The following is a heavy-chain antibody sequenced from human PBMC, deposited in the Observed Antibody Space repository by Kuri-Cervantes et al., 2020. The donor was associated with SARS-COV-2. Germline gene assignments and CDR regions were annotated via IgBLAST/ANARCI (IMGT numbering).Heavy chain of an antibody. V-gene: IGHV4-39*02. CDR1: GASISSNTYY. CDR2: VSYTGST. D-gene: IGHD1-26*01. J-gene: IGHJ4*02. Sequence: SETLSLTCSVSGASISSNTYYWGWIRQPPGKGLEWIGSVSYTGSTYLNPSLKSRVTISVHTSKTQFSLNLSSVTAADTAVYYCARDRWELHDYWGQGTRGTVSS. CDR3: ARDRWELHDY.